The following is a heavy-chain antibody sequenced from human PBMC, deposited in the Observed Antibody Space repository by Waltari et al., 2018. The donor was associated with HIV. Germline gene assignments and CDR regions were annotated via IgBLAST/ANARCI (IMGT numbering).Heavy chain of an antibody. D-gene: IGHD2-21*02. V-gene: IGHV4-38-2*01. J-gene: IGHJ4*02. CDR2: IYHSGST. CDR3: ASPGGVVTAIREYVDY. Sequence: QVQLQESGPGLVNPSGNLSLTGPATGYSTSRGYYWVWLRQLPGKGLEWIGSIYHSGSTYYNPSPKSRVTISVDTSKNQFSLKLSSVTAADTAVYYCASPGGVVTAIREYVDYWGQGTLVTVSS. CDR1: GYSTSRGYY.